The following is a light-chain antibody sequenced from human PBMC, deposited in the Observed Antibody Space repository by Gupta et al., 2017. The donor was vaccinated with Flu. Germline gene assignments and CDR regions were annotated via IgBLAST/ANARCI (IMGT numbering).Light chain of an antibody. CDR1: QSVSSN. CDR2: GAS. CDR3: QQYYNWLWT. J-gene: IGKJ1*01. V-gene: IGKV3-15*01. Sequence: DIVLTQSPATLSVSPGERATLSCRASQSVSSNLAWYQQKPGQAPRLPIYGASTRATGSPARFTASGSGTEFTLTISILKSEDLAVYYWQQYYNWLWTFGQGTKVEIK.